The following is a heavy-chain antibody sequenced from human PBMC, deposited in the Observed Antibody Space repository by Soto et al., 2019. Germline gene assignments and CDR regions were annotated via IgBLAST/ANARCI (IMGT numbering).Heavy chain of an antibody. J-gene: IGHJ6*02. CDR2: IDPSDSYT. D-gene: IGHD3-10*01. CDR1: GYSFTSYW. CDR3: ARLSTMVNLDYYYGMDV. Sequence: PGESLKISCKGSGYSFTSYWISWVRQMPGKGLEWMGRIDPSDSYTNYSPSFQGHVTISADKSISTAYLQWSSLKASDTAMYYCARLSTMVNLDYYYGMDVWGQGTTVTVSS. V-gene: IGHV5-10-1*01.